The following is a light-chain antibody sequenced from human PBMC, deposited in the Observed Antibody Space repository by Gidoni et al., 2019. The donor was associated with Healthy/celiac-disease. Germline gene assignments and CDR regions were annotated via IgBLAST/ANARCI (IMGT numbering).Light chain of an antibody. CDR2: GAS. V-gene: IGKV3-20*01. Sequence: IVLTQSPGTLSLSPGERATLSCRVSQSVSSSYLAWYQQKPGQAPRLLIYGASSRATGIPDRFSGSGSGTDFTLTISRLEPEDFAVYYCQQYGSSPLFTFGPGTKVDIK. CDR3: QQYGSSPLFT. CDR1: QSVSSSY. J-gene: IGKJ3*01.